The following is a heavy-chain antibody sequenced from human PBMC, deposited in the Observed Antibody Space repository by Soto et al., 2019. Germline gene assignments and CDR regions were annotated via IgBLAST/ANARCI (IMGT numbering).Heavy chain of an antibody. J-gene: IGHJ5*02. CDR2: ISCDGSNK. Sequence: QVQLVESGGGVVQPGRSLRLSCAASGFTFSSYGMHWVRQAPGKGLEWVAVISCDGSNKYYADSVKGRFTISRDNSKNTLYLQMNSLRAEDTAVYYCAKGAYSSSWYYVAWGQGTLVTVSS. CDR1: GFTFSSYG. CDR3: AKGAYSSSWYYVA. D-gene: IGHD6-13*01. V-gene: IGHV3-30*18.